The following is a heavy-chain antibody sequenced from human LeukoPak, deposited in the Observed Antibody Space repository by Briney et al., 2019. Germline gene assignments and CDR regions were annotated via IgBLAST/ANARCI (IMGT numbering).Heavy chain of an antibody. D-gene: IGHD5-12*01. CDR2: IYYSGST. CDR3: AREFGVATIADNWFDP. CDR1: GGSISSYY. V-gene: IGHV4-59*12. J-gene: IGHJ5*02. Sequence: SETLSLTCTVSGGSISSYYWSWIRQPPGKGLEWIGYIYYSGSTNYNPSLKSRVTISVDTSKNQFSLKLSSVTAADTAVYYCAREFGVATIADNWFDPWGQGTLVTVSS.